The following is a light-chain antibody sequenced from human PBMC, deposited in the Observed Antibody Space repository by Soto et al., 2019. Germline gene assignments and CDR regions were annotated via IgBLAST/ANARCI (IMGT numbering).Light chain of an antibody. CDR2: WAS. CDR3: QQYYSTPRT. V-gene: IGKV4-1*01. Sequence: DIVMTQSPDSLAVSLGERATINCKSSQSVLYSSNNKNYLAWYQQKPGQPPKLLIYWASTRESGVPDRFSGSGSGTDFNLTISRLQAEDVAVSYCQQYYSTPRTFGQGTKLEIK. CDR1: QSVLYSSNNKNY. J-gene: IGKJ2*01.